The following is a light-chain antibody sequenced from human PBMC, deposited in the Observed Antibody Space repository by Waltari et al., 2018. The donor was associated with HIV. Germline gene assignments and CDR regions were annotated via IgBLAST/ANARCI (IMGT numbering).Light chain of an antibody. CDR3: ETWDGNTHVV. J-gene: IGLJ2*01. Sequence: QPVLTPSSSASASQVSSVELPCTLSSGHSSDIIEWHLHQPGKAPRYLMKLEGSGSYKKGSGVPDRFSGSSSGADRYLTISNLQFEDEADYYCETWDGNTHVVFGGGTKLTVL. CDR2: LEGSGSY. V-gene: IGLV4-60*02. CDR1: SGHSSDI.